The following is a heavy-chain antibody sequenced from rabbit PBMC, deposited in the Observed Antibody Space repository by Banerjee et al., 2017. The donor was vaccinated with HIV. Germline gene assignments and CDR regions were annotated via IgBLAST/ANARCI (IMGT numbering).Heavy chain of an antibody. CDR1: GFSFSSSYV. CDR3: ARSFSGWYYFNL. CDR2: IYAGSNGNT. Sequence: QSLEESGGDLAKPGASLTLTCTASGFSFSSSYVMCWVRQAPGKGLEWIACIYAGSNGNTYYASWAKGRFTISKTSSTTVTLQMTSLTAADTATYFCARSFSGWYYFNLWGQGTLVTVS. D-gene: IGHD1-1*01. V-gene: IGHV1S40*01. J-gene: IGHJ4*01.